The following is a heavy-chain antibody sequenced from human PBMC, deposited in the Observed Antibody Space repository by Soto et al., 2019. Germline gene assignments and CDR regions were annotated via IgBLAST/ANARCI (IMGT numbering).Heavy chain of an antibody. CDR2: INHSGST. CDR1: GGSFSGYY. Sequence: SETLSLTCAVYGGSFSGYYWSWIRQPPGKGLEWIGEINHSGSTNYNPSLKSRVTISVDTSKNQFSLKLSSVTAADTAVYYCARVGPMVRGVITSPFDYWGQGTLVTVSS. V-gene: IGHV4-34*01. J-gene: IGHJ4*02. CDR3: ARVGPMVRGVITSPFDY. D-gene: IGHD3-10*01.